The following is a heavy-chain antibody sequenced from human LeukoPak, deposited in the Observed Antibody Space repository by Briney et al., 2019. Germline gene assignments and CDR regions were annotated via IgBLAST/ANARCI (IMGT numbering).Heavy chain of an antibody. CDR1: GFTFSSYA. CDR3: ASRIAVAGPFDY. D-gene: IGHD6-19*01. CDR2: ISGSGGST. V-gene: IGHV3-23*01. Sequence: GGSLRLSCAASGFTFSSYAMSWVRQAPGKGLEWVSAISGSGGSTYYADSVKGRSTISRDNSKNTLYLQMNSLRAEDTAVYYCASRIAVAGPFDYWGQGTLVTVSS. J-gene: IGHJ4*02.